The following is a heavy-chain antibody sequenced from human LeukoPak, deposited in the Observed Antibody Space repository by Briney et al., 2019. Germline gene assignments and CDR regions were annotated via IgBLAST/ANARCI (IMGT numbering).Heavy chain of an antibody. J-gene: IGHJ4*02. CDR3: ERWVGDGYDY. V-gene: IGHV3-7*01. D-gene: IGHD3-16*01. CDR2: IKQDGSDK. CDR1: GFTFSGYW. Sequence: GGSLRLSCAASGFTFSGYWMSWVRQAPGKGLEWVANIKQDGSDKYYVDSVKGRFTISRDNAKNSLYLQMNSLRAEDTAVYYCERWVGDGYDYWGQGTLVTASS.